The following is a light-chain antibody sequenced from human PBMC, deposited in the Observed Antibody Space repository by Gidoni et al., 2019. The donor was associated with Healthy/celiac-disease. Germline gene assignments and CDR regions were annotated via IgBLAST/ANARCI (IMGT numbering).Light chain of an antibody. CDR2: TAS. J-gene: IGKJ3*01. CDR3: QQYNSYPT. CDR1: HSISSW. Sequence: DIQMTQSPSTLSASVGDRVTITCRASHSISSWLAWYQQKPGKTPKLLFYTASTLESGVPSRFSGSGSGTEFTLTISSLQPDDFATYYCQQYNSYPTFGPGTKVDIK. V-gene: IGKV1-5*03.